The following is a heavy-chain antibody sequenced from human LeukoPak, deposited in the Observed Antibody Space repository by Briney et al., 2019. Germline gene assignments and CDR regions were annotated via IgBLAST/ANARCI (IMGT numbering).Heavy chain of an antibody. V-gene: IGHV3-74*01. CDR2: INTDGSST. Sequence: PGGSLRLSCAASGLTFSSYWMHWVRQAPGKGLMWVSHINTDGSSTNYADSVRGRFTISRDNAKKMVYLQMNSLRAEDTAVYYCVRDLGRDFDYWGQGTLVTVSS. CDR3: VRDLGRDFDY. CDR1: GLTFSSYW. J-gene: IGHJ4*01.